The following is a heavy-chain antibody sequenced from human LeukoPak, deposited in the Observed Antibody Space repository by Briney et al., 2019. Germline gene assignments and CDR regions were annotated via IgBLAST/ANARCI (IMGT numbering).Heavy chain of an antibody. CDR1: GGSFSGYY. Sequence: SETLSLTCAVYGGSFSGYYWSWIRQPPGKGLEWIGEINHSASTNYNPSLKSRVTISVDTSKNQFSLKLSSVTAVDTAVYYCATEQVVPAAIGSRDYWGQGTLVTVSS. CDR3: ATEQVVPAAIGSRDY. D-gene: IGHD2-2*01. J-gene: IGHJ4*02. V-gene: IGHV4-34*01. CDR2: INHSAST.